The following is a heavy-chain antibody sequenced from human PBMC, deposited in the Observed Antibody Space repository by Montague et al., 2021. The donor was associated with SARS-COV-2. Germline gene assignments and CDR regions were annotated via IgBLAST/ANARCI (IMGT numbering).Heavy chain of an antibody. CDR1: GGSISSNNNY. CDR3: ARSTATFGESHNWFAP. CDR2: IYYSGTT. V-gene: IGHV4-39*01. Sequence: SETLSLTCTVSGGSISSNNNYWGWIRQSAGKGLEWIGSIYYSGTTYYNPSLKSRVTISVDTSKNQFSLRLSSVTATDTSDYYCARSTATFGESHNWFAPWGHGTLVIVSS. D-gene: IGHD3-10*01. J-gene: IGHJ5*02.